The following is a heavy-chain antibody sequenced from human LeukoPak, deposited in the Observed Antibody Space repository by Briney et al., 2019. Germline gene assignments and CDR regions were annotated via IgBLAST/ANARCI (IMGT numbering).Heavy chain of an antibody. CDR3: ARFDGSGSSFDY. D-gene: IGHD3-10*01. J-gene: IGHJ4*02. CDR2: ISSSGSTI. Sequence: GGSLRLSCAASGFTFSSYEMNWVRQAPGKGLEWASYISSSGSTIYYADSVKGRFTISRDNAKNSLYLQMNSLRAEDTAVYYCARFDGSGSSFDYWGQGTLVTVSS. CDR1: GFTFSSYE. V-gene: IGHV3-48*03.